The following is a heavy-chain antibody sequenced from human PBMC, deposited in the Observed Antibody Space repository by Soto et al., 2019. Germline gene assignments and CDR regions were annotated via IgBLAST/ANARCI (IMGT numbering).Heavy chain of an antibody. CDR2: ISYDGGLQ. Sequence: QAQLVESGGGVMKPGRSQRLSCAASGFTFSSYGMHWVRQAPGTGLEWVAVISYDGGLQHYADSVKGRFTISRDNSKNMVPLQMNSLRAEDTAVYYCVSDRGYGHASVPYSWGQGTLVSVSS. V-gene: IGHV3-30*03. D-gene: IGHD5-18*01. CDR1: GFTFSSYG. J-gene: IGHJ4*02. CDR3: VSDRGYGHASVPYS.